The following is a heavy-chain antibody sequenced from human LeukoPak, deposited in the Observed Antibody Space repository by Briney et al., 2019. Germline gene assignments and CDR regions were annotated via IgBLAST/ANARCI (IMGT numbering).Heavy chain of an antibody. CDR1: GFTFSSYW. Sequence: GGSLRLSCAASGFTFSSYWMSWVRQAPGKELEGVANIKQDGSEKYYVDSLRGRFTISRDNAKSSLYLQMNSLRVEDTAVYYCAREISSWYRTEGRFDPWGQGTLVTVSS. CDR2: IKQDGSEK. V-gene: IGHV3-7*01. CDR3: AREISSWYRTEGRFDP. J-gene: IGHJ5*02. D-gene: IGHD6-19*01.